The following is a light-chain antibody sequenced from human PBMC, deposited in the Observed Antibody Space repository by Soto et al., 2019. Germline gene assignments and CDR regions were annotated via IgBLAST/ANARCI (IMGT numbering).Light chain of an antibody. V-gene: IGLV1-40*01. CDR2: DNN. J-gene: IGLJ1*01. CDR3: QSYDNSLNGLYV. Sequence: QAVLTQPPSVSGAPGQRVTISCTGSNSNIGTGYDVHWYRHLPGTAPKLLIYDNNNRPSGVPDRFSGSKSGTSASLTITGLQAEDEGDYYCQSYDNSLNGLYVFGTGTQLTVL. CDR1: NSNIGTGYD.